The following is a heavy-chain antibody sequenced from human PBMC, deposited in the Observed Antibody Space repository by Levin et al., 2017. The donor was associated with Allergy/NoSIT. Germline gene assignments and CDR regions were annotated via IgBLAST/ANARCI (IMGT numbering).Heavy chain of an antibody. CDR2: IRSKAYGGTT. J-gene: IGHJ4*02. CDR3: TRGGTCYDYVWGSYRYCYFDY. CDR1: GFTFGDYA. Sequence: GESLKISCTASGFTFGDYAMSWFRQAPGKGLEWVGFIRSKAYGGTTEYAASVKGRFTISRDDSKSIAYLQMNSLKTEDTAVYYCTRGGTCYDYVWGSYRYCYFDYWGQGTLVTVSS. D-gene: IGHD3-16*02. V-gene: IGHV3-49*03.